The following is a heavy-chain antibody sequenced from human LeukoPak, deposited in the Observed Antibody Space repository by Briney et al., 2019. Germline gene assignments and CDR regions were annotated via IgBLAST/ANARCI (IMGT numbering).Heavy chain of an antibody. Sequence: ASVTVSYKASGYTFTVYYMHWVRQAPGQGLEWMGWINPNSGGTNYAQKFQGRVTMTRDTSISTAYMELSRLRCDDTAVYYCARDRGARVYYYIDVWGKGTTVTISS. CDR3: ARDRGARVYYYIDV. CDR2: INPNSGGT. J-gene: IGHJ6*03. V-gene: IGHV1-2*02. CDR1: GYTFTVYY. D-gene: IGHD1-26*01.